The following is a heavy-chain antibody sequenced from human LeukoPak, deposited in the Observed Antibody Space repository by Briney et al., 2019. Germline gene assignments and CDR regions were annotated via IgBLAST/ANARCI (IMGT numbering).Heavy chain of an antibody. CDR2: IYYSGST. CDR3: ARGRRITMVRGVRDYYYYYGMDV. D-gene: IGHD3-10*01. J-gene: IGHJ6*02. CDR1: GASISSGDYY. Sequence: PSETLSLTCAVSGASISSGDYYWSWIRQPPGKGLECIGHIYYSGSTYYNPSLKSRVTISVDTSKNQFSLKLSSVTAADTAVYYCARGRRITMVRGVRDYYYYYGMDVWGQGTTVTVSS. V-gene: IGHV4-30-4*01.